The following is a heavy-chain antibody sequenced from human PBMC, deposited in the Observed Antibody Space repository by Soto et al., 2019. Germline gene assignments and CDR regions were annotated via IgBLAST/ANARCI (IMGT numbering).Heavy chain of an antibody. CDR2: IYPGNSET. J-gene: IGHJ6*01. CDR3: ASSSNLFYCGMDV. V-gene: IGHV5-51*01. Sequence: GESLKISCKGSGNSLSNFYIGWVRQMAGKGLEWMGIIYPGNSETRVSPSFQGQVTISADRSSSTAYLQWSSLKASDTAMYYCASSSNLFYCGMDVWGQGTTVTVSS. CDR1: GNSLSNFY. D-gene: IGHD6-13*01.